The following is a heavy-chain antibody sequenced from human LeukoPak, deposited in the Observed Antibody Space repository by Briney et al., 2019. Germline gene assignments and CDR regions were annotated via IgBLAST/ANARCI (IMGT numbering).Heavy chain of an antibody. CDR1: GFTFSDYY. CDR3: ARALYYDSSGYLYYFDY. Sequence: GGSLRLFCAASGFTFSDYYMSWIRQAPGEGLEWVSYISSSGSTIYYADSVKGRFTISRDNAKNSLYLQMNSLRAEDTAVYYCARALYYDSSGYLYYFDYWGQGTLVTVSS. CDR2: ISSSGSTI. D-gene: IGHD3-22*01. J-gene: IGHJ4*02. V-gene: IGHV3-11*01.